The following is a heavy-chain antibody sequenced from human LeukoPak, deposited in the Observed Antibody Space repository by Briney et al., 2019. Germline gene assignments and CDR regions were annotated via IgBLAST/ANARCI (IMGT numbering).Heavy chain of an antibody. CDR3: AKAPHSTVATPGDGFDI. CDR1: EFTFSSYT. V-gene: IGHV3-23*01. D-gene: IGHD5-12*01. Sequence: PGGSLRLSCVASEFTFSSYTMNWVRQAPGKGLEWVSSVSGSGGSPYYADSVKGRFTISRDNYKNTLYLQMNSLRADDTAVYYCAKAPHSTVATPGDGFDIWGQGTMVAVSS. J-gene: IGHJ3*02. CDR2: VSGSGGSP.